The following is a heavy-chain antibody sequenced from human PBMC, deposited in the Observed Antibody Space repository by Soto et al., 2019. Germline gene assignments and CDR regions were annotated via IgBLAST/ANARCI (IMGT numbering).Heavy chain of an antibody. CDR1: GGTFSSYT. Sequence: QVQLVQSGAEVKKPGSSVKVSCKASGGTFSSYTISWVRQAPGQGLEWMGRIIPILGIANYAQKFQGRVTITADKSTSTAYMELSNLSSEDTAVYYCARGVYCSSTSCYAGAEYYYGMAVWGQGTTVTVSS. CDR3: ARGVYCSSTSCYAGAEYYYGMAV. J-gene: IGHJ6*02. CDR2: IIPILGIA. D-gene: IGHD2-2*01. V-gene: IGHV1-69*02.